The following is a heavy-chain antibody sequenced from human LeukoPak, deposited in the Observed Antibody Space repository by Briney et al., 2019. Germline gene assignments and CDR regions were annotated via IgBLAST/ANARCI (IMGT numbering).Heavy chain of an antibody. Sequence: GGSLRLSCAASGFTFSSYGMHWVRQAPGKGLEWVAFIRYDGSNKYYADSVKGRFTISRDDSKNTLYLQMNSLRAEDTAVYYCARERADAAADYMDVWGKGTTVTVSS. CDR2: IRYDGSNK. V-gene: IGHV3-30*02. J-gene: IGHJ6*03. CDR1: GFTFSSYG. CDR3: ARERADAAADYMDV.